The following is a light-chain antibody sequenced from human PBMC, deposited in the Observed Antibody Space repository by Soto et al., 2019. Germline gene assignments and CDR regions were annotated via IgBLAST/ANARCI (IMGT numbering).Light chain of an antibody. Sequence: QSALTQPASVSGSPGQSITVXCXXTSSDIGGXXYVSWYQQHPGKVPKIIIYEVSNRPSGVSNRFSGSKSGNTASLTVSGLXAEDEADYYCSSYTTTSTVVFGGGTQLTVL. V-gene: IGLV2-14*01. CDR1: SSDIGGXXY. J-gene: IGLJ7*01. CDR3: SSYTTTSTVV. CDR2: EVS.